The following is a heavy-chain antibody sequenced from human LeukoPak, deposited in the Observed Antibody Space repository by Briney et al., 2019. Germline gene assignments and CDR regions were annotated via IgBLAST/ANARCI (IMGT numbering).Heavy chain of an antibody. Sequence: SETLSLTCTVAGDSISSSSYYWGWIRQPPGKGVEWIGTIYYRGSTYYNPSLKSRVTISVDTSKNQFSLKLSSVTAADTAVYYCARQEVYCSSTSCYARGYSYGTFFDYWGQGTLVTVSS. CDR2: IYYRGST. J-gene: IGHJ4*02. CDR3: ARQEVYCSSTSCYARGYSYGTFFDY. CDR1: GDSISSSSYY. V-gene: IGHV4-39*01. D-gene: IGHD2-2*01.